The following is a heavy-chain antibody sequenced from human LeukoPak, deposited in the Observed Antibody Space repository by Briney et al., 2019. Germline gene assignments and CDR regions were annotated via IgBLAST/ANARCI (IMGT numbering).Heavy chain of an antibody. J-gene: IGHJ4*02. V-gene: IGHV3-30*02. CDR1: GFTFSSYA. Sequence: GGSLKLSCAASGFTFSSYAMHWVRQAPGKGLEWVAFIRFDGTNKNYADSVKGRFTISRDNSKNTLYLQMNSLRAEDTAVYYCAKDQGPGGSYYDYWGQGTLVTVSS. CDR2: IRFDGTNK. D-gene: IGHD1-26*01. CDR3: AKDQGPGGSYYDY.